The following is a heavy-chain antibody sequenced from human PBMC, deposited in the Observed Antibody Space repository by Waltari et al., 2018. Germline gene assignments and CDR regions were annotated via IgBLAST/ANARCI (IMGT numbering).Heavy chain of an antibody. V-gene: IGHV3-7*01. CDR2: IKQDGSEK. D-gene: IGHD4-17*01. J-gene: IGHJ4*02. CDR1: GMAFGNDG. Sequence: EVQLVESGGGSVQPGGSLRLSWAASGMAFGNDGMNWVRQAQGMGQEWGANIKQDGSEKNYVDSVEGRFSISRDNAQNSLYLQRNSLRAEDTAIYYCVTGLTTVTAKDYFDHWGQGALVTVSS. CDR3: VTGLTTVTAKDYFDH.